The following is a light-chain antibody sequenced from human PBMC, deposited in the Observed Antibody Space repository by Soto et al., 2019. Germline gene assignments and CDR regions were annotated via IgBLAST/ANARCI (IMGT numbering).Light chain of an antibody. V-gene: IGLV2-14*03. CDR1: SSDVGAYTF. J-gene: IGLJ1*01. CDR2: DVS. Sequence: QSALTQPASVSGSPGQSITISCTGTSSDVGAYTFVSWYQHHPDKVPKLMIFDVSRRPSGVSDRFSGSKSGNTASLTISGLQPEDEADYYCSSYTSSSTHVFGSGTKVTVL. CDR3: SSYTSSSTHV.